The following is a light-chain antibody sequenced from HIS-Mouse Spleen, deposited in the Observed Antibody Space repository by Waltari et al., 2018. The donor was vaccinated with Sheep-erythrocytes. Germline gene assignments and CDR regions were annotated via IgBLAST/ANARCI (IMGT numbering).Light chain of an antibody. CDR3: CSYAGSYNHV. Sequence: QSSLTQPRSLSRPPGQAFTIPCTASSSYVGGYNYVSGYQQHPGKAPKLMIYDFSKRPPGVPDRFSGSKSGNTASLTISGLQAEDEADYYCCSYAGSYNHVFATGTKVTVL. V-gene: IGLV2-11*01. J-gene: IGLJ1*01. CDR2: DFS. CDR1: SSYVGGYNY.